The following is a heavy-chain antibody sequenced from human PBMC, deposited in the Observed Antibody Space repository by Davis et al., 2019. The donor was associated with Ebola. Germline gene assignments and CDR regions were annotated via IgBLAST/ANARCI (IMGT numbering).Heavy chain of an antibody. CDR3: ARGRYGSGSYGEGMDV. Sequence: GSLRLSCTVSGGSISSYYWSWIRQPPGKGLEWIGYIYYSGSTNYNPSLKSRVTISVDKSKNQFSLKLSSVTAADTAVYYCARGRYGSGSYGEGMDVWGQGTTVTVSS. V-gene: IGHV4-59*12. CDR2: IYYSGST. D-gene: IGHD3-10*01. CDR1: GGSISSYY. J-gene: IGHJ6*02.